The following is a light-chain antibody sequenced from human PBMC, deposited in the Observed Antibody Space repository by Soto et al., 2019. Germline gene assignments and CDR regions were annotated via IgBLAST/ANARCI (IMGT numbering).Light chain of an antibody. V-gene: IGKV1-5*03. CDR3: QQYNSYSPGFT. J-gene: IGKJ3*01. CDR1: QSISSW. CDR2: KAS. Sequence: DIQMTQSPSTLSASVGDRVTITCRASQSISSWLAWYQQKPGKAPKLLIYKASSLESGVPSTFSGSGSGTEFTLTISSLQPDDFATYYCQQYNSYSPGFTFGPGTKVDIK.